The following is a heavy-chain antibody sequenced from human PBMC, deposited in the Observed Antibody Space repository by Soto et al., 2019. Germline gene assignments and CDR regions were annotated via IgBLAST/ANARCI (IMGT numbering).Heavy chain of an antibody. D-gene: IGHD1-1*01. Sequence: EVQLVEPGGGLVQPGGSLRLSCEDSGFTFRNYDMHWVRQGTGKGLEWVSGISAAGDPDYADSVEGRFTFSKENAQNSFFLQMNSLRVGDTAVYYCARTDRDFYGLDVWGQGTTVIVSS. CDR1: GFTFRNYD. CDR3: ARTDRDFYGLDV. J-gene: IGHJ6*02. CDR2: ISAAGDP. V-gene: IGHV3-13*05.